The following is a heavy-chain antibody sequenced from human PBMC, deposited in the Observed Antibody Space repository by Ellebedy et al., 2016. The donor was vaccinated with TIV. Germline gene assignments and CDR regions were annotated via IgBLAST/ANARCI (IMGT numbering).Heavy chain of an antibody. CDR2: IHYSGPS. CDR3: ARQLWFGDLLDYYYGMDV. CDR1: GDSISSSVYY. J-gene: IGHJ6*02. V-gene: IGHV4-39*01. Sequence: MPSETLSLTCTVSGDSISSSVYYWGWIRQPPGKGLEWFANIHYSGPSYYNPSLRRRLTVSADTSTNQLSLKLRSVTAADTAVYYCARQLWFGDLLDYYYGMDVWGQGTTVTVSS. D-gene: IGHD3-10*01.